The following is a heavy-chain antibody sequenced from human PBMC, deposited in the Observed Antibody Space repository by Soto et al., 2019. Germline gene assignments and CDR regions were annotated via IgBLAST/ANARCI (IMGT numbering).Heavy chain of an antibody. CDR2: MNPNSCNT. Sequence: QVQLVQSWAEVKKPGASVKVSCKASGYTFTSYDINWVRQATGQGLEWMGWMNPNSCNTGYAQKFQGRVTMTRNTSISTAYMELSSLRSEDTAVYYCARGLGYCSGGSCYHDAFDIWVQGTMVTVSS. CDR1: GYTFTSYD. D-gene: IGHD2-15*01. CDR3: ARGLGYCSGGSCYHDAFDI. V-gene: IGHV1-8*01. J-gene: IGHJ3*02.